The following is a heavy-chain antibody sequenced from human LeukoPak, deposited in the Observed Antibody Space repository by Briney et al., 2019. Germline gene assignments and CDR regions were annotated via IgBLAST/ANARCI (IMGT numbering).Heavy chain of an antibody. V-gene: IGHV3-23*01. CDR1: GITLSDCG. CDR3: AKRGVVIRVFLVGFHKEAYYFDS. CDR2: LSGSGGGT. J-gene: IGHJ4*02. Sequence: PGGSLRLSCAVSGITLSDCGMSWVRQAPGKGLEWVAGLSGSGGGTNYADSVQGRFTISRDNPKNTLYLQMNSLRAEDTAVYFCAKRGVVIRVFLVGFHKEAYYFDSWGQEALVTVSS. D-gene: IGHD3-10*01.